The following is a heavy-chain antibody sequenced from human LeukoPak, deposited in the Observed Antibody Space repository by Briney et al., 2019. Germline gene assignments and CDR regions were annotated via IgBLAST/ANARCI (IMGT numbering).Heavy chain of an antibody. CDR3: ARDDGSGSYYNVGYFDY. Sequence: AGGSLRLSCAASGFTFSSYWMSWVRQAPGKGLEWVANIKQDGSEKYYVDSVKGRFTISRDNAKNSLYLQMNSLRAEDTAVYYCARDDGSGSYYNVGYFDYWGQGTLVTVSS. V-gene: IGHV3-7*01. CDR2: IKQDGSEK. CDR1: GFTFSSYW. J-gene: IGHJ4*02. D-gene: IGHD3-10*01.